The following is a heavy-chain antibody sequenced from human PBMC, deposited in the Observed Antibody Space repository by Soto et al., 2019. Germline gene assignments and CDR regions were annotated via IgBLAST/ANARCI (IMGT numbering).Heavy chain of an antibody. CDR1: GDSISSGYY. CDR3: ARDWETYCGSTSCYTMSP. D-gene: IGHD2-2*02. V-gene: IGHV4-38-2*02. J-gene: IGHJ5*02. Sequence: SETLSLTCAVSGDSISSGYYWGCIRQPPGKGLEWIGSIYHSGTTHYSPSLKSRVTISVDTSNNEFPLKLTSVTAADTAVYYCARDWETYCGSTSCYTMSPWGQGTLVTVSS. CDR2: IYHSGTT.